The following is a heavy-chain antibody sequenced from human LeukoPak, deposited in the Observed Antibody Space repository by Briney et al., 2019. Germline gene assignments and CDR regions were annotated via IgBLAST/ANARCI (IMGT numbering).Heavy chain of an antibody. CDR3: AKEGRSLQTY. D-gene: IGHD5-24*01. CDR1: GFTFSSSA. J-gene: IGHJ4*02. CDR2: ISASGGST. Sequence: GGSLRLSCAASGFTFSSSAMSWVRQVPGKGLEWVLGISASGGSTNYADSVRGRFTISRDNSKNTLYVQMNSLRDEDTALYYCAKEGRSLQTYWGQGTLVTVSS. V-gene: IGHV3-23*01.